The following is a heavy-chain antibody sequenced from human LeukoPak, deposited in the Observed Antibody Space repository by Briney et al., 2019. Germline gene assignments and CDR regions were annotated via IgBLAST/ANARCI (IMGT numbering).Heavy chain of an antibody. Sequence: ASVRVSCKASGYRFTSYGISWVRQAPGQGLEWRGWISTYNANTNYALKLQGRVTLTTDTSTSTAYMELKSLRSDDTAVYYCAREECSIGVCYPSGYWGQGTLATVSS. J-gene: IGHJ4*02. CDR1: GYRFTSYG. D-gene: IGHD2-8*01. V-gene: IGHV1-18*01. CDR3: AREECSIGVCYPSGY. CDR2: ISTYNANT.